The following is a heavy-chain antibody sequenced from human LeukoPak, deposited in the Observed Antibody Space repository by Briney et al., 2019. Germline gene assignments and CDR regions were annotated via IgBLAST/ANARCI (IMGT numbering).Heavy chain of an antibody. D-gene: IGHD6-13*01. J-gene: IGHJ4*02. Sequence: PGGSLRLSCVASGFTFSAYWMTWVRQAPGKGLDWVSNIRVDGSENYYVDSVRGRFTISRDNAKNSLYLQMNSLRAEDTALYYCAREDLTGIAAAGTFDYWGQGTLVTVSS. CDR2: IRVDGSEN. V-gene: IGHV3-7*03. CDR1: GFTFSAYW. CDR3: AREDLTGIAAAGTFDY.